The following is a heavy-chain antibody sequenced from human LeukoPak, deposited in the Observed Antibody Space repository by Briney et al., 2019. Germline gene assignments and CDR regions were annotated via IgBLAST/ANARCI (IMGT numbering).Heavy chain of an antibody. CDR3: ARGPLTVTRGFDP. J-gene: IGHJ5*02. CDR2: IYTSGST. Sequence: SSETLSLTCTVSGGSINIYYWSWIRQPAGKGLEWIGRIYTSGSTHYNPSLKSRVTMSVDTSKNQFSLKLSSVTAADTAEYYCARGPLTVTRGFDPWGQGTLVTVSS. D-gene: IGHD4-17*01. CDR1: GGSINIYY. V-gene: IGHV4-4*07.